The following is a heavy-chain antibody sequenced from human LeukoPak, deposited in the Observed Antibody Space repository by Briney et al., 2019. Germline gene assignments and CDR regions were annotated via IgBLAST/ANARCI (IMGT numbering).Heavy chain of an antibody. CDR2: ISSSSSYI. CDR3: ARDSSAELLGAFDI. Sequence: GRSLRLSCAASGFTFSSYSMNWVRQAPGKGLEWVSSISSSSSYIYYADSVKGRFTISRDNAKNSLYLQMNSLRAEDTAVYYCARDSSAELLGAFDIWGQGTMVTVSS. D-gene: IGHD1-26*01. CDR1: GFTFSSYS. J-gene: IGHJ3*02. V-gene: IGHV3-21*01.